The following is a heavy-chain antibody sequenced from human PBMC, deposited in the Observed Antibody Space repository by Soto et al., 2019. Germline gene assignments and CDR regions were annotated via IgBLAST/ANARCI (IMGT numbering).Heavy chain of an antibody. J-gene: IGHJ4*02. CDR2: IYYSGGT. CDR3: AREPSI. V-gene: IGHV4-31*03. Sequence: QVQLQESGPGLVKPSQTLSLTCTDSGGSISSGGYFWNWIRQHPGKGLEWIGYIYYSGGTYYNPSLKSRVTISVDTSKNQFSLKLSSVTAADTAVYYCAREPSIWGQGTLVTVSS. CDR1: GGSISSGGYF.